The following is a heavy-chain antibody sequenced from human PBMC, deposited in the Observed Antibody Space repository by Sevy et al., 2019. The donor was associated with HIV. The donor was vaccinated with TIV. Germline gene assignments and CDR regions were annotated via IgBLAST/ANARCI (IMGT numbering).Heavy chain of an antibody. CDR3: AKARQVETRTYDY. CDR2: IGNSGTGA. V-gene: IGHV3-23*01. J-gene: IGHJ4*02. Sequence: GGSLRLSCAASGFTFTSYAMAWVRQAPGKGLEWVSSIGNSGTGAYYAYSVKGRFTISRDNSKNILYLQMSSLRVEDTALYYCAKARQVETRTYDYWGQGILVTVSS. CDR1: GFTFTSYA.